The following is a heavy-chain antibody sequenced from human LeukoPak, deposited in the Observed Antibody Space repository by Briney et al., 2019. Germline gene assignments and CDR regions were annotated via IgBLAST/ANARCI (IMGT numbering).Heavy chain of an antibody. CDR2: ISVSGVSI. Sequence: QSGGSLRLSCAASGFTFSNYAMSWVRQAPGKGLEWVSTISVSGVSIYYADSMKGRFTISRDNSKSTLYLQMNSLRAEDTAVYYCAKILDDSSRGYADYWGQGTLVTVSS. J-gene: IGHJ4*02. D-gene: IGHD3-22*01. CDR3: AKILDDSSRGYADY. V-gene: IGHV3-23*01. CDR1: GFTFSNYA.